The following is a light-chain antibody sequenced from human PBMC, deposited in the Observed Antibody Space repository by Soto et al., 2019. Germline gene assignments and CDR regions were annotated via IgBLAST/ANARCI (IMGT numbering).Light chain of an antibody. Sequence: DTVMTQSPLSLPVTPGEPASISCRSSQSLLYSDGNTYLDWYLQKPGQSPQLLIYFVSNRASGVPDRFSGSGSGTDFTLKISKVEAEDVGVYYCMQSLQLLTFGGGTKVEIK. J-gene: IGKJ4*01. CDR1: QSLLYSDGNTY. CDR2: FVS. V-gene: IGKV2-28*01. CDR3: MQSLQLLT.